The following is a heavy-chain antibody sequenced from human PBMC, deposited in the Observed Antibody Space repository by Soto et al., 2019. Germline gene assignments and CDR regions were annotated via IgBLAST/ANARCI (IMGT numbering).Heavy chain of an antibody. V-gene: IGHV4-34*01. CDR2: INHSGST. Sequence: LSLTCAVYGGSFSGYYWSWIRQPPGKGLEWIGEINHSGSTNYNPSLKSRVTISVDTSKNQFSLKLSSVTAADTAVYYCARGFPVGATYRYYYYGMDVWGQGTTVTVSS. J-gene: IGHJ6*02. CDR3: ARGFPVGATYRYYYYGMDV. D-gene: IGHD1-26*01. CDR1: GGSFSGYY.